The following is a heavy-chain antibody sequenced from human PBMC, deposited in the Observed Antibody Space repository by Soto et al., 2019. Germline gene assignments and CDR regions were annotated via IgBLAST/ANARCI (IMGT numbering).Heavy chain of an antibody. D-gene: IGHD2-15*01. Sequence: QVQLQESGPGLVKPSETLSLTCTVSGGSISSYYWSWIRQPPGKGLEWIGYIYYSGSTNYNPSLTSRVTISVDTSKNQFSLKLSSVTAADTAVYYCARDDSYCSGGSCNYYYGMDVWGQGTTVTVSS. CDR3: ARDDSYCSGGSCNYYYGMDV. V-gene: IGHV4-59*01. CDR2: IYYSGST. CDR1: GGSISSYY. J-gene: IGHJ6*02.